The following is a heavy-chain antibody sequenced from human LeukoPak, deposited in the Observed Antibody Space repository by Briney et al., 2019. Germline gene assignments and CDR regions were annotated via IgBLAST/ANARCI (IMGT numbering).Heavy chain of an antibody. Sequence: SETLSLTCTVSGGSISSYYWSWLRQPPGKGLEWIGYIYTSGSTNYNPSLKSRVTISVDTSKNQFSLKLSSVTAADTAVYYCARGGIAARYYYMDVWGKGTTVTVSS. J-gene: IGHJ6*03. CDR2: IYTSGST. CDR1: GGSISSYY. V-gene: IGHV4-4*09. D-gene: IGHD6-6*01. CDR3: ARGGIAARYYYMDV.